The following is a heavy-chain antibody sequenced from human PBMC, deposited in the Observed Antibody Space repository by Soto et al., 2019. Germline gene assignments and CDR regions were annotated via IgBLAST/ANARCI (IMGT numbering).Heavy chain of an antibody. V-gene: IGHV4-59*01. CDR1: GGSMTSYY. J-gene: IGHJ3*02. CDR2: VTHSGVT. D-gene: IGHD3-10*01. Sequence: SETLSLTCNVSGGSMTSYYWTWIRQSPVKGLEWIGSVTHSGVTNYNPSLKSRVTISADTSKYQFSLKLRSVTAADTAIYYCARAFHKGIVGVFEIWGKGTMVPVSS. CDR3: ARAFHKGIVGVFEI.